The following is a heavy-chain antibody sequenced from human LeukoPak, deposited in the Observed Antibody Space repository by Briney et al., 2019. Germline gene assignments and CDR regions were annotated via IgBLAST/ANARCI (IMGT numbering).Heavy chain of an antibody. CDR1: TFGVRANY. V-gene: IGHV3-74*01. CDR3: ARDRVYYYDSSGPPQPYYYYYYMDV. D-gene: IGHD3-22*01. Sequence: GGSLRLSCVGSTFGVRANYMTWVRQAPEKGLEWVSRINSDGSSTSYADSVKGRFTISRDNAKNTLYLQMNSLRAEDTAVYYCARDRVYYYDSSGPPQPYYYYYYMDVWGKGTTVTVSS. J-gene: IGHJ6*03. CDR2: INSDGSST.